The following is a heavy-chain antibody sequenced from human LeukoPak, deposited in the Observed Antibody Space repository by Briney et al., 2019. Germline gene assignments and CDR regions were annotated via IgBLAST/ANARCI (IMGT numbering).Heavy chain of an antibody. CDR2: IKSDGSGT. D-gene: IGHD2-2*01. V-gene: IGHV3-74*01. Sequence: GGSLRLSCAASGFNFDDYVMHWVRQPPGKGLVWVSRIKSDGSGTSYADSVKGRFTISRDNAKNTLCLQMNSLRAEDTAVYYCARDRAYQLDYWGQGTLVTVSS. J-gene: IGHJ4*02. CDR1: GFNFDDYV. CDR3: ARDRAYQLDY.